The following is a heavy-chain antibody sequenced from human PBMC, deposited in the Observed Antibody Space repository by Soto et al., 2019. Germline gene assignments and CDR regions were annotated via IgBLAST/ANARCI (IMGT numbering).Heavy chain of an antibody. D-gene: IGHD5-18*01. CDR3: AKIPPGYSYGYFYFDY. V-gene: IGHV3-23*01. CDR2: ISGSGGST. Sequence: QPGGSLRLSCLASGFTSSSYPMSWVRQAPGKGLVWVSAISGSGGSTYYADSVTGRFTISRDNSKNTLYLQMNSLRAEDTAVYYCAKIPPGYSYGYFYFDYWGQGTPVTVSS. CDR1: GFTSSSYP. J-gene: IGHJ4*02.